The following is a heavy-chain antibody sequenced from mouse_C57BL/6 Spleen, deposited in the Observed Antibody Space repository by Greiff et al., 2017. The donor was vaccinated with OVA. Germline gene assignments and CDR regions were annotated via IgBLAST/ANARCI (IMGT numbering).Heavy chain of an antibody. Sequence: QVQLQQPGAELVMPGASVKLSCKASGYTFTSYWMNWVKQRPGQGLEWIGEIDPSDSYTTYNQKFKGKSTLTVDKSSSTAYMQLSSLTSEDSAVYYCAREPGDSSGFWGQGTLVTVSA. CDR3: AREPGDSSGF. V-gene: IGHV1-69*01. J-gene: IGHJ3*01. D-gene: IGHD3-2*02. CDR2: IDPSDSYT. CDR1: GYTFTSYW.